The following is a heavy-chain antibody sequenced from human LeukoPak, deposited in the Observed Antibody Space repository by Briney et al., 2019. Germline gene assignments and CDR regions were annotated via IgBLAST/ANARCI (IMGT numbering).Heavy chain of an antibody. CDR2: IRYDGSYQ. V-gene: IGHV3-30*02. Sequence: PGGSLRLSCAASGFTFSSYSMNWVRQAPGKGLEWLAFIRYDGSYQYYADSVNGRFTISRDNSKNTLYLQMNSLTAEDTAVYYCATPKADYYPFDYWGQGTLVTVSS. D-gene: IGHD3-22*01. J-gene: IGHJ4*02. CDR1: GFTFSSYS. CDR3: ATPKADYYPFDY.